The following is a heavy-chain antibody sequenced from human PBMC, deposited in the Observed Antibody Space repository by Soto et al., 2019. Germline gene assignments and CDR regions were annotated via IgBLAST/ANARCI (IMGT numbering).Heavy chain of an antibody. J-gene: IGHJ4*02. Sequence: PGGSLRLSCAASGFTFSSYDIHWVRQAPGKGLEWVAVISYDGSNKYYADSVKGRFTISRDNSKNTLYLQMNSLRAEDTAVYYCAKYAEMATIFRNYDFWGQGTLVTVSS. CDR2: ISYDGSNK. CDR1: GFTFSSYD. D-gene: IGHD5-12*01. V-gene: IGHV3-30*18. CDR3: AKYAEMATIFRNYDF.